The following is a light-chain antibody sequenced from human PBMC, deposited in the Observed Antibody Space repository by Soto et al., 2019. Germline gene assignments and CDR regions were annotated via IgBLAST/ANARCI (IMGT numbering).Light chain of an antibody. CDR2: KND. J-gene: IGLJ3*02. CDR3: SAWDDGLIGRV. CDR1: GSNIGSNT. Sequence: QSAVTQPPSASGTPGQTVTISCFGSGSNIGSNTVTWYQQVPGTAPKLLMYKNDKRPSGVPDRFSGSKSGTSASLAISGLQSEDEADYYCSAWDDGLIGRVFGGGTKLTVL. V-gene: IGLV1-44*01.